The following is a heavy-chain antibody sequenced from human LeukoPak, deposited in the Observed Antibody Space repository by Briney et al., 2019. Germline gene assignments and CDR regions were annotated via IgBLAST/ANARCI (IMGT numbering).Heavy chain of an antibody. D-gene: IGHD3-10*01. CDR3: AKVHDSGNYYYGMDV. Sequence: GGSLRLSCAASGFTFSSYSMNWVRQAPGKGLEWVSSISSSSSYIYYADSVEGRFTISRDNAKNSLYLQMNGLRAEDTAVYYCAKVHDSGNYYYGMDVWGQGTTVTVSS. CDR1: GFTFSSYS. V-gene: IGHV3-21*01. CDR2: ISSSSSYI. J-gene: IGHJ6*02.